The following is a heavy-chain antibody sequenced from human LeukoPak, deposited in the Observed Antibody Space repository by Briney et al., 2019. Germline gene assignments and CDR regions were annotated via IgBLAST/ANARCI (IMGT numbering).Heavy chain of an antibody. Sequence: ASVKVSCKASGGTFSSYAISWVRQAPGQGLEWMGGINPNSGGTNYAQKFQGRVTMTRDTSISTAYMELSRLRSDDTAVYYCAISGYSSGWRGPFDYWGQGTLVTVSS. J-gene: IGHJ4*02. CDR3: AISGYSSGWRGPFDY. CDR1: GGTFSSYA. V-gene: IGHV1-2*02. CDR2: INPNSGGT. D-gene: IGHD6-19*01.